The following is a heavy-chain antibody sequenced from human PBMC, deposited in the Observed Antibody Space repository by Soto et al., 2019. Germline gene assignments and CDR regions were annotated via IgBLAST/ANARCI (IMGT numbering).Heavy chain of an antibody. CDR3: ARDKNRFGELYFDY. J-gene: IGHJ4*02. CDR1: GFPFSSYC. CDR2: IWCDGSNK. Sequence: GGSLSLSCAASGFPFSSYCMHWVRQAPGKGLEWVAVIWCDGSNKYYADSVKGRFTISRDNSKNTLYLQMNSLRAEDTAVYYCARDKNRFGELYFDYWGQGTLVTVS. D-gene: IGHD3-10*01. V-gene: IGHV3-33*01.